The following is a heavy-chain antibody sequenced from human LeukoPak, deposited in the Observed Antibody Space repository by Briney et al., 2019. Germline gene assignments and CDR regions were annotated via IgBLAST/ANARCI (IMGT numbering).Heavy chain of an antibody. CDR3: AKFMITFGGVDY. J-gene: IGHJ4*02. CDR2: ISGSGGST. Sequence: PGGSLRLSCAASEFTFSSYTMNWVRQAPGKGLEWVSAISGSGGSTYYADSVKGRFTISRDNSKNTLYLQMNSLRAEDTAVYYCAKFMITFGGVDYWGQGTLVTVSS. V-gene: IGHV3-23*01. D-gene: IGHD3-16*01. CDR1: EFTFSSYT.